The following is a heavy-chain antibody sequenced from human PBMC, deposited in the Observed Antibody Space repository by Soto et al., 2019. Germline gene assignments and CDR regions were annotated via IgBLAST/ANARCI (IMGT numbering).Heavy chain of an antibody. D-gene: IGHD4-17*01. CDR3: ARIDYGDYYFDY. CDR2: IYYSGST. J-gene: IGHJ4*02. Sequence: PSETLSLTCTVSGGSISIGDYYWSWIRQPPGKGLEWIGYIYYSGSTYYNPSLKSRVTISVDTSKNQFSLKLSSVTAADTAVYYCARIDYGDYYFDYWGQGTLVTVSS. V-gene: IGHV4-30-4*01. CDR1: GGSISIGDYY.